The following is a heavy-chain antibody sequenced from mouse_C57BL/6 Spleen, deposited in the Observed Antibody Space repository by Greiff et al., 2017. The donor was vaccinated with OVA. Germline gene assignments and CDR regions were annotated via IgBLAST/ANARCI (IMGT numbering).Heavy chain of an antibody. CDR3: ARGGGIYYDSSFFDY. CDR2: INYDGSST. CDR1: GFTFSDYY. V-gene: IGHV5-16*01. J-gene: IGHJ2*01. Sequence: EVKLVESEGGLVQPGSSMKLSCTASGFTFSDYYMAWVRQVPEKGLEWVANINYDGSSTYYLDSLKSRFIISRDNAKNILYLQMSSLKSEDTATYYCARGGGIYYDSSFFDYWGQGTTLTVSS. D-gene: IGHD2-4*01.